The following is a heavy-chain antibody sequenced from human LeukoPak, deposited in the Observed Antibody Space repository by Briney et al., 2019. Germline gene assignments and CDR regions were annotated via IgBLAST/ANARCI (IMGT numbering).Heavy chain of an antibody. CDR3: ARLRLTGYYRVRLSVPI. Sequence: PSQTLSLTCTVSGGSIKSGSYYWSWIRQPAGKGLEWIGRIYTSGSTNYNPSLKSRVTISVDTSKNQFSLKLSSVTAADTAVYYCARLRLTGYYRVRLSVPIWGQGTLVTVSS. D-gene: IGHD3-9*01. CDR2: IYTSGST. V-gene: IGHV4-61*02. J-gene: IGHJ4*02. CDR1: GGSIKSGSYY.